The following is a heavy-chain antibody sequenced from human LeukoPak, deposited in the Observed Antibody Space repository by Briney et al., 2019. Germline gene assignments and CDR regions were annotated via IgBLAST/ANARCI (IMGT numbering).Heavy chain of an antibody. CDR2: ISSSGSTI. D-gene: IGHD3-22*01. J-gene: IGHJ4*02. Sequence: PGGSLRLSCAASGFTFSSYGMNWVRQAPGKGLEWVSYISSSGSTIYYADSVKGRFTISRDNAKNSLYLQMNSLRAEDTAVYYCAVTYYYDSSGYYSFDYWGQGTLVTVSS. V-gene: IGHV3-48*03. CDR3: AVTYYYDSSGYYSFDY. CDR1: GFTFSSYG.